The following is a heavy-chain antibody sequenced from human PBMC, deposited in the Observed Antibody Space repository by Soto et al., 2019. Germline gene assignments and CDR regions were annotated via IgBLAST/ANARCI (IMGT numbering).Heavy chain of an antibody. CDR3: ARRRSGSYYRGSYWYFDL. Sequence: PGETLKISCKGSGYSFTSYWIGWVRQMPGKGLEWMGIIYPGDSDTRYSPSFQGQVTISADKSISTAYLQWSSLEASDTAMYYCARRRSGSYYRGSYWYFDLWGRGTLVTVSS. J-gene: IGHJ2*01. CDR2: IYPGDSDT. CDR1: GYSFTSYW. V-gene: IGHV5-51*01. D-gene: IGHD1-26*01.